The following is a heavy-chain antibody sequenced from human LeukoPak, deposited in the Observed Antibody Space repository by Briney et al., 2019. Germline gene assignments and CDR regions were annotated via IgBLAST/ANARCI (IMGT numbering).Heavy chain of an antibody. CDR2: MNPNSGNT. J-gene: IGHJ4*02. Sequence: ASVKVSCKASGYTFTSYDINWVRQATGQGLEWMGWMNPNSGNTGYAQKFQGRVTITRNTSISTAYMELSGLRSEDTAVYYCARGLGYCSGGSCYHDYWGQGTLVTVSS. V-gene: IGHV1-8*03. CDR3: ARGLGYCSGGSCYHDY. D-gene: IGHD2-15*01. CDR1: GYTFTSYD.